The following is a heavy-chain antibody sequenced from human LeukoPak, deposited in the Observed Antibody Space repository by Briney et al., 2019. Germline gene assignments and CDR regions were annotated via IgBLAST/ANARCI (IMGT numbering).Heavy chain of an antibody. CDR3: ARDRQSPVTPFLVL. CDR2: IYHDGDKK. J-gene: IGHJ4*02. V-gene: IGHV3-30*04. Sequence: QPGRSLRLSCAASGFTFSNHAMQWVRQAPGKGLEWVALIYHDGDKKYYAESVKGRFTISRDNSKNTVYLQMNSLRADDTAVYYCARDRQSPVTPFLVLWGRGTLVIVSS. D-gene: IGHD3-3*02. CDR1: GFTFSNHA.